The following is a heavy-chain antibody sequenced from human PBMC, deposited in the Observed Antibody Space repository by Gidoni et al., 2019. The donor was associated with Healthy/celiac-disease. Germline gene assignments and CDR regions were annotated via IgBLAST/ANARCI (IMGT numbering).Heavy chain of an antibody. Sequence: QVQLVQSGAEVKTPGSSVKVSCKASGGTFSSYAISWVRQAPGQGLEWMGGIIPIFGTANYAQKFQGRVTITADESTSTAYMELSSLRSEDTAVYYCAREVGTYYYGSRWYFDLWGRGTLVTVSS. CDR2: IIPIFGTA. CDR3: AREVGTYYYGSRWYFDL. D-gene: IGHD3-22*01. CDR1: GGTFSSYA. J-gene: IGHJ2*01. V-gene: IGHV1-69*01.